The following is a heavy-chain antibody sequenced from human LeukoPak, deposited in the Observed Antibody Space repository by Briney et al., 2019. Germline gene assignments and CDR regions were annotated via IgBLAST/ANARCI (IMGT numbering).Heavy chain of an antibody. J-gene: IGHJ6*03. CDR3: ARDWDARHYGYYYMDV. Sequence: GGSLRLSCAASAFTFSSYAMHWVRQAPGKGLEWVAVISYDGSNKHYADSVKGRFTISRDNSKNTLYLQMNSLRAEDTAVYYCARDWDARHYGYYYMDVWGKGTTVTVSS. CDR2: ISYDGSNK. V-gene: IGHV3-30*04. D-gene: IGHD4-17*01. CDR1: AFTFSSYA.